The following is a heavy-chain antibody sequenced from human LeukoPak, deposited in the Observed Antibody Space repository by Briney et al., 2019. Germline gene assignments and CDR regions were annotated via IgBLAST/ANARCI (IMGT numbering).Heavy chain of an antibody. CDR2: ISYDGSNK. D-gene: IGHD2-2*01. CDR1: GFTFSSYG. Sequence: GRSLRLSCAASGFTFSSYGMHWVRQAPGKGLEWVAVISYDGSNKYYADSVKGRFTISRDNSKNTLYLQMNSLRAEDTAVYYCAKASGDIVVVPADPNFDYWGQGTLVTVSS. V-gene: IGHV3-30*18. J-gene: IGHJ4*02. CDR3: AKASGDIVVVPADPNFDY.